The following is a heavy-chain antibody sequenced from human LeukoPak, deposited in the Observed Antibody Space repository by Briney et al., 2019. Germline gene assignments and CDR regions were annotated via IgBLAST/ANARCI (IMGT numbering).Heavy chain of an antibody. V-gene: IGHV3-23*01. Sequence: GGSLRLSCAASGFTFSSSAMSWVRQALGKGLEWVSGISGSGGSTDYADSVKGRFTISRDNSKNTLYLQMNSLRAEDTAVYYCAKAGHPSAYCSSTSCYMGYWGQGTLVTVSS. CDR3: AKAGHPSAYCSSTSCYMGY. CDR1: GFTFSSSA. J-gene: IGHJ4*02. CDR2: ISGSGGST. D-gene: IGHD2-2*02.